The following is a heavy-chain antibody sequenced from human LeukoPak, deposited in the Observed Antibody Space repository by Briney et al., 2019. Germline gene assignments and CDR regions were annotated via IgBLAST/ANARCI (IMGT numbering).Heavy chain of an antibody. CDR1: GYRFISYG. Sequence: ASVTVSCKASGYRFISYGISWLRQAPGQGLEWMARINAGNGNRRCAQKFQDRVTLTTDTSTNTAYMQLRSLTSDDTAVYYCARDWPVAITDYWGQGTLVTVSS. V-gene: IGHV1-18*01. CDR2: INAGNGNR. J-gene: IGHJ4*02. CDR3: ARDWPVAITDY. D-gene: IGHD2-21*01.